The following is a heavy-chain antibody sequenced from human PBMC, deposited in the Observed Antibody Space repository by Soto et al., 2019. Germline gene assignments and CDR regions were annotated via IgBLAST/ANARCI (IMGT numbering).Heavy chain of an antibody. CDR1: AFSFSSYA. CDR3: AKNYYGAGSYLIMDDY. CDR2: ISYDGNNK. Sequence: QVQLVESGGGVVQPGRSLRLSCVASAFSFSSYAMHWVRQAPGKGLEWVAVISYDGNNKWYADSVKGRFTISRDKYENTLYLQMTSLRAEDTAVDYCAKNYYGAGSYLIMDDYWGQGTLVTVSA. V-gene: IGHV3-30*18. J-gene: IGHJ4*02. D-gene: IGHD3-10*01.